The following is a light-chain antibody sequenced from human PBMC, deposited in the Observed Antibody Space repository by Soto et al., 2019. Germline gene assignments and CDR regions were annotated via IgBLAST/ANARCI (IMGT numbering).Light chain of an antibody. CDR2: KAS. CDR3: QHYNSYSEA. Sequence: DIQMYKSPSTLSASVRDRVTITCRASQTISSWLAWFQQRPGRAPKFLIYKASSLKNGVPLRFSGSGSGTQFTLTISSLQPDDFATYYCQHYNSYSEAFGQGTNVDI. J-gene: IGKJ1*01. CDR1: QTISSW. V-gene: IGKV1-5*03.